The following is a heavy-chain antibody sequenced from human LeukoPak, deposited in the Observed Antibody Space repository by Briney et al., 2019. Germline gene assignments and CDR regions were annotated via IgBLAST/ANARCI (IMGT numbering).Heavy chain of an antibody. CDR1: GFTFSSYA. Sequence: GGSLRLSCAASGFTFSSYAMSWVRQAPGKGLEWVSAISGSGGSTYYADSVKGRFTVSRDNSKNTLYLQMNSLRAEDTAVYYCAKDPYYYDSSGLIDYWGQGILVTVSS. D-gene: IGHD3-22*01. V-gene: IGHV3-23*01. CDR2: ISGSGGST. CDR3: AKDPYYYDSSGLIDY. J-gene: IGHJ4*02.